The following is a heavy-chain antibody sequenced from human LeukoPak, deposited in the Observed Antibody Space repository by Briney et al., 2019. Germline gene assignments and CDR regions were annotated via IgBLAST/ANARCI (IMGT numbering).Heavy chain of an antibody. D-gene: IGHD2/OR15-2a*01. J-gene: IGHJ6*02. Sequence: GGSLRLSCAASGFTFSGSAMHWVRQASGKGLEWVGRIRSKANSYATASAASVKGRFTISRDDSKNTAYLQMNSLKTEDTAVYYCTRTPVLGLPNYYYYYGMDVWGQGTTVTVSS. CDR1: GFTFSGSA. V-gene: IGHV3-73*01. CDR3: TRTPVLGLPNYYYYYGMDV. CDR2: IRSKANSYAT.